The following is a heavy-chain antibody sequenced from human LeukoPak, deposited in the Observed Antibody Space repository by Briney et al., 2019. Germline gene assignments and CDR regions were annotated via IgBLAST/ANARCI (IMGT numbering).Heavy chain of an antibody. CDR2: ISDSAYST. CDR3: KKVAAGTKYYFDY. J-gene: IGHJ4*02. CDR1: GFTFSSYA. Sequence: GGSLRLSCAASGFTFSSYAMSWVRQAPGKGLEWVSAISDSAYSTFYADSAKGRFTVSRDDSQNTLYLQMNSLRAEDTAVYYCKKVAAGTKYYFDYWGQGTLVTVSS. D-gene: IGHD6-13*01. V-gene: IGHV3-23*01.